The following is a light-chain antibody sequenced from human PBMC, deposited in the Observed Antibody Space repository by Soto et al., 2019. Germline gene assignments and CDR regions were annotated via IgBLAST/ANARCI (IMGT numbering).Light chain of an antibody. J-gene: IGLJ3*02. CDR2: DVT. CDR3: SSYSSSSTPGV. CDR1: SSDVGGSNY. V-gene: IGLV2-14*01. Sequence: QSALTQPASVSGSPGQSITISCTGSSSDVGGSNYVSWYQQYPGKPPRLIVYDVTNRPSGVSNRFSGSKSGSTASLTISGLQAEDEADYYCSSYSSSSTPGVFGGGTQLTVL.